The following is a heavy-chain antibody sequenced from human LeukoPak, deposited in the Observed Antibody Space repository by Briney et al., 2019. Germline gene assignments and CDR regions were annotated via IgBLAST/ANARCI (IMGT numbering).Heavy chain of an antibody. CDR3: AKVQMSTGWTFDF. J-gene: IGHJ4*02. Sequence: GGSLRLSCAASGFTFKNYAMSWVRQAPGKGLEWVSSTDGSGDNRYYADSVKGRFTISRDNSGNTLYLQLRGLGAEDTATYYCAKVQMSTGWTFDFWGQGSLVTVSS. D-gene: IGHD2-2*01. CDR2: TDGSGDNR. V-gene: IGHV3-23*01. CDR1: GFTFKNYA.